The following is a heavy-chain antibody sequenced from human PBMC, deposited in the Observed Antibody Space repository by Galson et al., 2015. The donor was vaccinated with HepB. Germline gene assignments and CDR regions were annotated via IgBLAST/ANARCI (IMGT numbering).Heavy chain of an antibody. V-gene: IGHV1-3*04. D-gene: IGHD3-22*01. Sequence: SVKVSCKASGYTFTSYAMHWVRQAPGQRLEWMGWINTGNGNTKYSQKFQGRVTITRDTSASTAYMELSSLRSEDTAVYYCASYNYYDSSGYYYYFDYWGQGTLVTVSS. CDR1: GYTFTSYA. J-gene: IGHJ4*02. CDR2: INTGNGNT. CDR3: ASYNYYDSSGYYYYFDY.